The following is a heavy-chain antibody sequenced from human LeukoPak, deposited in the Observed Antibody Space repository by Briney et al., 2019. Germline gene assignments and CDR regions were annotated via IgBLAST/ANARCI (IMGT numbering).Heavy chain of an antibody. J-gene: IGHJ4*02. D-gene: IGHD2-15*01. CDR2: IYYSGST. CDR1: GGSISSYY. Sequence: SETLSLTCTVSGGSISSYYWSWIRQPPGKGLEGIGYIYYSGSTNYNPSLKSRVTISVDTSKNQFSLKLSSVTAADTAVYYCARLLVWARSGGSCYLFDYWGQGTLVTVSS. CDR3: ARLLVWARSGGSCYLFDY. V-gene: IGHV4-59*08.